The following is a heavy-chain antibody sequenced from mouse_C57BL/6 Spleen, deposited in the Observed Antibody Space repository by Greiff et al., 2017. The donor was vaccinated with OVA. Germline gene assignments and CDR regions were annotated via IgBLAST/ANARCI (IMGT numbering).Heavy chain of an antibody. J-gene: IGHJ4*01. CDR3: ARSDW. V-gene: IGHV1-50*01. CDR2: IDPSDSYT. CDR1: GYTFTSYW. D-gene: IGHD4-1*01. Sequence: VQLQQPGAELVKPGASVKLSCKASGYTFTSYWMQWVKQRPGQGLEWIGEIDPSDSYTTYNQQFKGKATLTVDTSSSTAYMQLSSLTSEDSAVYYCARSDWWGQGTSVTVSS.